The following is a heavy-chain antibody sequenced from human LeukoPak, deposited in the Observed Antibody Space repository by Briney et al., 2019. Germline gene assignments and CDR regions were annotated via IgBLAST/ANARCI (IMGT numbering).Heavy chain of an antibody. CDR3: VRDSGGYFDY. Sequence: PGGSLRLSCAASGFTFNAYDMTWVRRAPGKGLEWVSSISKSGNYIYYADSVKGRFTISRDNAKKALYLQMNSLTVEDTAVYYCVRDSGGYFDYWGQGTLVIVSS. V-gene: IGHV3-21*01. D-gene: IGHD3-16*01. CDR2: ISKSGNYI. J-gene: IGHJ4*02. CDR1: GFTFNAYD.